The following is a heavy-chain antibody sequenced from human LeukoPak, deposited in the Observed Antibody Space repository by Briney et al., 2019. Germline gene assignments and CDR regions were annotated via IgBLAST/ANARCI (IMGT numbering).Heavy chain of an antibody. CDR3: ARHLATIPYYYGMDV. V-gene: IGHV4-39*01. Sequence: SETLSLTCTVSGGSISSSSYYWGWIRQPPGKGLEWIGSIYYSGSTYYNPSLKSRVTISVDTSKNQFSLKLSSVTAADTAVYYCARHLATIPYYYGMDVRGQGTTVTVSS. CDR2: IYYSGST. CDR1: GGSISSSSYY. D-gene: IGHD5-12*01. J-gene: IGHJ6*02.